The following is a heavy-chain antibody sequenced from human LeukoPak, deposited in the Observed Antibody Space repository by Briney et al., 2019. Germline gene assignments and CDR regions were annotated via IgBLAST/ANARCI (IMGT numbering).Heavy chain of an antibody. Sequence: NPSETLSLTCTVSGGSISSYYWSWIRQPPGKGLEWIGSIYYSGSTYYNPSLKSRVTISVDTSKNQFSLKLSSVTAADTAVYYCARHAAGIAAAGTGGYFDLWGRGTLVTVSS. CDR3: ARHAAGIAAAGTGGYFDL. CDR1: GGSISSYY. J-gene: IGHJ2*01. V-gene: IGHV4-39*01. CDR2: IYYSGST. D-gene: IGHD6-13*01.